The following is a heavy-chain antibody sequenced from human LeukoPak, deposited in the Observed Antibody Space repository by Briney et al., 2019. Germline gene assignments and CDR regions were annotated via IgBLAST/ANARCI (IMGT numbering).Heavy chain of an antibody. CDR2: ISAYNGNT. Sequence: ASVKVSCKASGYTFTSYGISWVRQAPGQGLEWMGWISAYNGNTNYAQKLQGRVTMTTDTSTSTAYMELRSLRSDDTAVYYCARIAHLWLLPSPDFDYWGQGTLVTVSS. J-gene: IGHJ4*02. CDR1: GYTFTSYG. CDR3: ARIAHLWLLPSPDFDY. V-gene: IGHV1-18*01. D-gene: IGHD3-22*01.